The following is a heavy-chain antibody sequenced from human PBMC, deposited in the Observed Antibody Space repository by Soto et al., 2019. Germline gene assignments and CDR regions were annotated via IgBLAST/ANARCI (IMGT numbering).Heavy chain of an antibody. V-gene: IGHV4-30-2*01. J-gene: IGHJ3*02. CDR1: GGSISSGGYS. CDR2: IYNSGST. Sequence: LSLTCAVSGGSISSGGYSWNWIRQPPGKGLEWIGSIYNSGSTYYNSSLKSRVTISVDRSKNHFFLNLTSVTAADTAVYYCATYRKFFQIWGQGTKVTVSS. CDR3: ATYRKFFQI.